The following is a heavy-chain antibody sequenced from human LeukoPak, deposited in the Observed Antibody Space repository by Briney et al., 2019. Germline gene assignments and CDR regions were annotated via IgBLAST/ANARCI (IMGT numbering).Heavy chain of an antibody. V-gene: IGHV1-2*02. CDR3: ARQGGFGELFRYYYYYMDV. CDR2: INPNSGGT. D-gene: IGHD3-10*01. J-gene: IGHJ6*03. CDR1: GYTFTGYY. Sequence: ASVKVSCKASGYTFTGYYMHWVRQAPGQGLEWMGWINPNSGGTNYAQKFQGRVTMTRDMSTSTVYMELSSLRSEDTAVYYCARQGGFGELFRYYYYYMDVWGKGTTVTVSS.